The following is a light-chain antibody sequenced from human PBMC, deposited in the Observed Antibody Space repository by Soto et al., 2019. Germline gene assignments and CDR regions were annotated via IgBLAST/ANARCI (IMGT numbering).Light chain of an antibody. V-gene: IGKV3-15*01. Sequence: EMVMTQSPGTLSVSPGERATLSCRASQSVSSNLAWYQQKPGQAPRLLIYGASTRATGVPARFSGSGSATEFTLTINSLQSEDFGAYYCQQYDKWPLTFGPGTKVDI. CDR3: QQYDKWPLT. J-gene: IGKJ3*01. CDR2: GAS. CDR1: QSVSSN.